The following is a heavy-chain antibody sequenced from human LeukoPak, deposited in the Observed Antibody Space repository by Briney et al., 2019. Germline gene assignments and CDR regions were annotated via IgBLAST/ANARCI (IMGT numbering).Heavy chain of an antibody. J-gene: IGHJ3*02. CDR2: ISSSGSIT. Sequence: GGSLRLSCAASGFNFDEYGMTWVRQASGKGLEWVSYISSSGSITYYADSVKGRFTISRDNAKNSLYLQMNSLRAEDTAVYYCARDRREMTTIGPDAFDIWGQGTMVTVSS. CDR1: GFNFDEYG. D-gene: IGHD5-24*01. V-gene: IGHV3-11*01. CDR3: ARDRREMTTIGPDAFDI.